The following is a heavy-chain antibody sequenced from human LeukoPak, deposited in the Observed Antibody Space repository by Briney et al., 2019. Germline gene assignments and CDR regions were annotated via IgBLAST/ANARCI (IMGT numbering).Heavy chain of an antibody. CDR1: GFSFTTSA. V-gene: IGHV1-58*01. Sequence: ASVKVSCKASGFSFTTSAVQWVRQARGKRLEWIGWIVVGSGTTQYAQNFQERVTITRDMSTTTAYMELSSLRSGDTAVYYCAADLLGAAAYSWGQGTLVTVSS. CDR3: AADLLGAAAYS. CDR2: IVVGSGTT. D-gene: IGHD6-13*01. J-gene: IGHJ5*02.